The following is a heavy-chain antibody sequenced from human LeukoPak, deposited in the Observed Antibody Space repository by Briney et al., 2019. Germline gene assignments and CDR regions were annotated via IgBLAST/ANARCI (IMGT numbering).Heavy chain of an antibody. D-gene: IGHD3-22*01. Sequence: SETLSLTCAVYGGSFSGYYWSWIRQPPGKGLEWIGEINHSGSTNYNPSLKSRVTISVDTSKNQFSLKLSSVTAADTAVYYCARVRIYYDSSGPYNGMDVWGQGTTVTVPS. CDR3: ARVRIYYDSSGPYNGMDV. J-gene: IGHJ6*02. CDR1: GGSFSGYY. CDR2: INHSGST. V-gene: IGHV4-34*01.